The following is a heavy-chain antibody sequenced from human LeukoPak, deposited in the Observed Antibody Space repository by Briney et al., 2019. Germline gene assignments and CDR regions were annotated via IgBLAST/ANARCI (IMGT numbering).Heavy chain of an antibody. CDR1: GYTFSIYG. J-gene: IGHJ6*03. Sequence: ASVTVSCTSSGYTFSIYGFTWVRHAPGQGLEWMGWISAYNGKTLYTEKFQGRVTMTTDTATSTVYMELRSLRSDDTAVYYCARVNYLRPSDYMDVWGKGTTVTVSS. D-gene: IGHD2/OR15-2a*01. V-gene: IGHV1-18*01. CDR2: ISAYNGKT. CDR3: ARVNYLRPSDYMDV.